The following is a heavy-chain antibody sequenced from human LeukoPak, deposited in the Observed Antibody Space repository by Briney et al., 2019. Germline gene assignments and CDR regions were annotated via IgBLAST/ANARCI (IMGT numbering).Heavy chain of an antibody. CDR3: ARDSGGSSLTWLVDGYYYYYMDV. V-gene: IGHV1-18*01. Sequence: GASVKVSCKASGYTFTSYGISWVRPAPGQGLEWMGWISAYNGNTNYAQKLQGRVTMTTDTSTSTAYMELRSMRSDDTAVYYCARDSGGSSLTWLVDGYYYYYMDVWGKGTTVTVSS. D-gene: IGHD6-19*01. CDR2: ISAYNGNT. CDR1: GYTFTSYG. J-gene: IGHJ6*03.